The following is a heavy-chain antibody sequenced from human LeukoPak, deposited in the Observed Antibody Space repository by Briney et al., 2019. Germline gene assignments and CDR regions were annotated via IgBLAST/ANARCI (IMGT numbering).Heavy chain of an antibody. J-gene: IGHJ4*02. CDR3: ARDFLLWFGELASFFDY. CDR1: GFTFSSYW. D-gene: IGHD3-10*01. CDR2: IKQDGSEK. V-gene: IGHV3-7*01. Sequence: GGSLRLSCAASGFTFSSYWMSWVRQAPGKGLEWVANIKQDGSEKDYVDSVKGRFTISRDTAKNSLYLQMNSLRAEDTAVYYCARDFLLWFGELASFFDYWGQGTLVTVSS.